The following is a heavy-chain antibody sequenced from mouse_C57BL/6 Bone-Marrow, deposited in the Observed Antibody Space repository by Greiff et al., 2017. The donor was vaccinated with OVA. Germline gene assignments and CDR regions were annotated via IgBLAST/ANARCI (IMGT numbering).Heavy chain of an antibody. CDR3: ARKDDYYGSSSLYAMDY. CDR2: IWSGGST. V-gene: IGHV2-2*01. Sequence: VHLVESGPGLVQPSQSLSITCTVSGFSLTSYGVHWVRQSPGKGLEWLGVIWSGGSTDYNAAFISRLSISKDNSKSQVFFKMNSLQADDTAIYYCARKDDYYGSSSLYAMDYWGQGTSVTVSS. D-gene: IGHD1-1*01. CDR1: GFSLTSYG. J-gene: IGHJ4*01.